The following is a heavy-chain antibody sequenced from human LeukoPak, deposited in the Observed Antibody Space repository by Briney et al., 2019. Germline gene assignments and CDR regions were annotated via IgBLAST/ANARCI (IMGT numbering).Heavy chain of an antibody. CDR3: ARRPGRGSSLPHGMLL. Sequence: ASVKVSCKASGYTFTRYYIHWVRQAPGQGLEWMGWIGSNSGGTRYAQKFQDRVTMTRDTSISTAYMELNSLRSDDTAVYYCARRPGRGSSLPHGMLLWGQGTTVCVSS. CDR2: IGSNSGGT. J-gene: IGHJ6*02. V-gene: IGHV1-2*02. D-gene: IGHD2-2*01. CDR1: GYTFTRYY.